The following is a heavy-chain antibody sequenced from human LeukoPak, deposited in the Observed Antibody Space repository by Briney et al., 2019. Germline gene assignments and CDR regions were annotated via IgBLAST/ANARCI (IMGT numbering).Heavy chain of an antibody. J-gene: IGHJ4*02. V-gene: IGHV3-48*01. CDR1: GFTVSTHS. Sequence: PGGSLRLSCAASGFTVSTHSMGWVRQAPGQGLEWGSYIGSTAIYADSVRGRFTISRDNAENSLYLQMNSLRAEDTAVYYCARDGPPAGAGDFDYWGQGTPVTVSS. D-gene: IGHD3-10*01. CDR3: ARDGPPAGAGDFDY. CDR2: IGSTAI.